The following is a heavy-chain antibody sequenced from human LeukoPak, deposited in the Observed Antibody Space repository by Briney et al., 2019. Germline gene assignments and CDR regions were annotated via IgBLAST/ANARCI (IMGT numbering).Heavy chain of an antibody. J-gene: IGHJ4*02. V-gene: IGHV4-39*01. D-gene: IGHD3-3*01. CDR2: IYYSGST. CDR1: GGSISSSSYY. Sequence: SETLSLTCTVSGGSISSSSYYWGWIRQPPGKGLEWIGSIYYSGSTYYNPSLKSRVTISVDTSKNQFPLKLSSVTAADTAVYYCAIRFLEWFPFDYWGQGTLVTVSS. CDR3: AIRFLEWFPFDY.